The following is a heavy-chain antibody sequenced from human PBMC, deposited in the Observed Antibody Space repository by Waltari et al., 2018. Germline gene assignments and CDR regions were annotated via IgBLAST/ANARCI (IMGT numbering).Heavy chain of an antibody. CDR3: ARVLGTALFDY. Sequence: VQLVQSGAEVKKPGATVKISCKASGYTFTDYYMHWVQQAPGKGLEWMGIINPSGGSTSYAQKFQGRVTMTRDTSTSTVYMELSSLRSEDTAVYYCARVLGTALFDYWGQGTLVTVSS. J-gene: IGHJ4*02. D-gene: IGHD2-21*02. CDR2: INPSGGST. V-gene: IGHV1-46*01. CDR1: GYTFTDYY.